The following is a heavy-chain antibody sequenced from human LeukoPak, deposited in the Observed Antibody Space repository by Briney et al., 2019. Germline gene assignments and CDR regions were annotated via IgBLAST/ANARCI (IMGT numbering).Heavy chain of an antibody. Sequence: ASVKVSCKASGGTFSSYAISWVRQAPGQGREWMGGIIPIFGTANYAQKFQGRVTITADESTSTAYMELSSLRSEDTAVYYCSCGATIADYWGQGTLVTVSS. CDR3: SCGATIADY. CDR2: IIPIFGTA. V-gene: IGHV1-69*13. CDR1: GGTFSSYA. J-gene: IGHJ4*02. D-gene: IGHD5-12*01.